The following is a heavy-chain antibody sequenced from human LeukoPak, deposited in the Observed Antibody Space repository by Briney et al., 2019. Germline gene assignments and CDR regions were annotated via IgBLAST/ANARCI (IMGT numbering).Heavy chain of an antibody. CDR2: INIGGTNT. Sequence: LSLTCAVYGGAFSGYYWNWIRQPPGKGLEWLSYINIGGTNTHYADSVKGRFTISRDNAKKSLYLEMTNLRAEDTAVYYCATDGAGFDTWGQGVLVTVSS. CDR3: ATDGAGFDT. CDR1: GGAFSGYY. V-gene: IGHV3-11*01. J-gene: IGHJ5*02.